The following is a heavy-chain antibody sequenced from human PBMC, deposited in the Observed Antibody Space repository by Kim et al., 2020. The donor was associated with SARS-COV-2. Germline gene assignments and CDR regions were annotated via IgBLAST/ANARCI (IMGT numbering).Heavy chain of an antibody. CDR1: GYTFTSYG. D-gene: IGHD3-22*01. Sequence: ASVKVSCKASGYTFTSYGISWVRQAPGQGLEWMGWISAYNGNTNYAQKLQGRVTMTTDTSTSTAYMELRSLRSDDTAVYYCARVDGFDDYYDSSGIWGWFDPWGQGTLVTVSS. V-gene: IGHV1-18*01. J-gene: IGHJ5*02. CDR2: ISAYNGNT. CDR3: ARVDGFDDYYDSSGIWGWFDP.